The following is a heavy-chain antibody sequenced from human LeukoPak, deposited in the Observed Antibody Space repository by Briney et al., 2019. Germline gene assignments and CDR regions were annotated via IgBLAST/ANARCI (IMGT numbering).Heavy chain of an antibody. CDR2: ISHSGST. J-gene: IGHJ4*02. Sequence: SETLSLTCAVYGGSFSGYYWSWIRQPPGKGLEWIGEISHSGSTNYNPSLKSRVTISVDTSKNQFSLKLSSVTAADTAVYYCARGTWNFDYWGQGTLVTVSS. CDR1: GGSFSGYY. D-gene: IGHD5-12*01. V-gene: IGHV4-34*01. CDR3: ARGTWNFDY.